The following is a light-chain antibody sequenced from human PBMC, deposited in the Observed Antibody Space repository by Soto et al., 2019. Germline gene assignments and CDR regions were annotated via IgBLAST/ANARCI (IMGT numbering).Light chain of an antibody. CDR3: SSYTSSSTLYV. Sequence: ALTQPASVSGSPGQSITISCTGTSSDVGGYNYVSWYQQHPGKAPKLMIYEVSNRPSGASNRFSGSKSGNTASLTISGLQAEDEADYYCSSYTSSSTLYVFGTGTKVTVL. J-gene: IGLJ1*01. CDR2: EVS. CDR1: SSDVGGYNY. V-gene: IGLV2-14*01.